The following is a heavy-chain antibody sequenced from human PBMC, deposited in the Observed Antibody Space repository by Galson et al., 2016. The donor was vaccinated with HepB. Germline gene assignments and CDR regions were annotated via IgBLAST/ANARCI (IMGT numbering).Heavy chain of an antibody. CDR3: AVAYSNSWPLGY. V-gene: IGHV3-30-3*01. CDR2: ISYDGSTK. CDR1: GFTFSSYA. J-gene: IGHJ4*02. Sequence: SLRLSCAASGFTFSSYAMHWVRQAPGKGLEWVAVISYDGSTKYYADSVKGRFTISRDNSKNTLSVQMNSLRAEDTAVYYCAVAYSNSWPLGYWCQGTLVTVST. D-gene: IGHD6-6*01.